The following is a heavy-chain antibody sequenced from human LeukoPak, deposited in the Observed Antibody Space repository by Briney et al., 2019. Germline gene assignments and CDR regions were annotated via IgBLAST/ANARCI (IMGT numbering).Heavy chain of an antibody. J-gene: IGHJ4*02. V-gene: IGHV1-18*01. Sequence: GASVKVSCKASGYTFTSYGISWVRQAPGQGLEWMGWISAYSGNTNYARKLQGRVTMTTDTSTSTAYMELRSLRSDDTAVYYCARVPDNWGVGDYFDYWGQGTLVTVSS. CDR3: ARVPDNWGVGDYFDY. D-gene: IGHD7-27*01. CDR2: ISAYSGNT. CDR1: GYTFTSYG.